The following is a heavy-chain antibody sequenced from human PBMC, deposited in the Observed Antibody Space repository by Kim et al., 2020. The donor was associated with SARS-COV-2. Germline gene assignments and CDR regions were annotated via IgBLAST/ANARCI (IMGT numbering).Heavy chain of an antibody. D-gene: IGHD3-9*01. CDR2: ISYDGSNK. Sequence: GGSLRLSCAASGFTFSSYAMHWVRQAPGKGLEWVAVISYDGSNKYYADSVKGRFTISRDNSKNTLYLQMNSLRAEDTAVYYCARDGKTRSNLLRYSPWGYWGQGTLVTVSS. J-gene: IGHJ4*02. CDR1: GFTFSSYA. V-gene: IGHV3-30*04. CDR3: ARDGKTRSNLLRYSPWGY.